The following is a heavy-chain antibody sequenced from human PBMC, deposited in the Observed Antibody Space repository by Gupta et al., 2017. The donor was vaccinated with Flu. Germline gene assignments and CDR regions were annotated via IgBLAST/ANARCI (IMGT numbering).Heavy chain of an antibody. D-gene: IGHD6-19*01. CDR1: GGSFSSGGHY. V-gene: IGHV4-31*03. CDR3: ATSSVVGGLHAGLDF. CDR2: IYYSGKV. J-gene: IGHJ4*02. Sequence: QVQLQESGPGLVKPSQTLSLTCTVSGGSFSSGGHYWTWIRKRPGKGLEWIGYIYYSGKVYYTPSLKSRVTISADTSKNQFSLKLTSVTAADTAVYYCATSSVVGGLHAGLDFWGQGSLVTVSS.